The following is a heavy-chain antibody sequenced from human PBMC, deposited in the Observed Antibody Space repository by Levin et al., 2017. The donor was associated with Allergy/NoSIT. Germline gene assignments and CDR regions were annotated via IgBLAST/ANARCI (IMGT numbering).Heavy chain of an antibody. J-gene: IGHJ4*02. CDR2: IDSHGNTT. V-gene: IGHV3-74*01. CDR1: GFTFSNYW. D-gene: IGHD6-19*01. CDR3: ARAPGPTLVEAVAGFEY. Sequence: GGSLRLSCEASGFTFSNYWMHWVRQVPGKGLVWVSRIDSHGNTTVYADSVKGRFTMSRDNAKNTLYLRMNSLSAEDTAVYYCARAPGPTLVEAVAGFEYWGRGILVTVAS.